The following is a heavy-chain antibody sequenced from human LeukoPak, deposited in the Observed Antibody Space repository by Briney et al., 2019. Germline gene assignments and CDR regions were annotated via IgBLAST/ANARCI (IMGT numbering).Heavy chain of an antibody. V-gene: IGHV3-33*01. CDR2: IRYDGSNK. Sequence: PGGSLRLSCAASGFTFSSYGMHWVRQAPGKGLEWVAVIRYDGSNKYYADSVKGRFTISRDNSKNTLYLQMNSLRAEDTAVYYCARGGLIRYYYDSSDYWGQGTLVTVSS. J-gene: IGHJ4*02. CDR1: GFTFSSYG. CDR3: ARGGLIRYYYDSSDY. D-gene: IGHD3-22*01.